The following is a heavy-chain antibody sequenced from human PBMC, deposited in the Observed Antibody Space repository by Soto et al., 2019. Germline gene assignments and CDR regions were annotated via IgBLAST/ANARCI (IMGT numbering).Heavy chain of an antibody. J-gene: IGHJ6*02. V-gene: IGHV5-51*01. Sequence: GESLKISCKGSGYTFTDYWIGWVRQLPGKGLEWMGIIYPGDSDTRYSPSFQGHVTITVDKSTSTAYLQWNTLKASDTAMYYCARHLATVTTYYGMDVWGQGTTVTVSS. CDR3: ARHLATVTTYYGMDV. CDR1: GYTFTDYW. D-gene: IGHD4-17*01. CDR2: IYPGDSDT.